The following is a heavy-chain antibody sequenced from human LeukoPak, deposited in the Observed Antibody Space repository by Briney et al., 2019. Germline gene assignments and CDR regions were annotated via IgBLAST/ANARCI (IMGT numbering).Heavy chain of an antibody. D-gene: IGHD6-19*01. J-gene: IGHJ2*01. CDR3: ARDPGIAVAGWYFDL. Sequence: ASVKVSCTASGYTFTSYYMHWVRQAPGQGLEWMGIINPSGGSTSYAQKFQGRVTMTRDTATSTVYMELSSLRSEDTAVYYCARDPGIAVAGWYFDLWGRGTLVTVSS. CDR1: GYTFTSYY. V-gene: IGHV1-46*01. CDR2: INPSGGST.